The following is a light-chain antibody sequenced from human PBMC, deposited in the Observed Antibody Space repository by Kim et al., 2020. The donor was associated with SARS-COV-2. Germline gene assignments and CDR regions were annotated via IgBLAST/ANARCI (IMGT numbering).Light chain of an antibody. CDR2: RNN. V-gene: IGLV10-54*01. Sequence: QAGLTQPPSVSKDLRQTATLPCTGDSNNVGNEGAAWLQQHPGHPPKLLFYRNNDRPSGISQKLPASRSGSTASLTITGLQPDDEAGYFFSAWYYSVNAWVFGGGTQLTVL. CDR3: SAWYYSVNAWV. J-gene: IGLJ3*02. CDR1: SNNVGNEG.